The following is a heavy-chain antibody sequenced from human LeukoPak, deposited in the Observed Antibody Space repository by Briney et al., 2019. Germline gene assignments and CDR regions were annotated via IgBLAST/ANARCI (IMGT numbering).Heavy chain of an antibody. Sequence: PGGSLRLSCAASGFTVSSNYMNWVRQAPGKGLEWVSVIYSGGSTYYADSVKGRFTISRDNSKNTLYLQMNSLRVEDTAVYYCARDKGEYDFWSGYYKPAAFDIWGQGTMVTVSS. CDR3: ARDKGEYDFWSGYYKPAAFDI. CDR1: GFTVSSNY. CDR2: IYSGGST. D-gene: IGHD3-3*01. V-gene: IGHV3-53*01. J-gene: IGHJ3*02.